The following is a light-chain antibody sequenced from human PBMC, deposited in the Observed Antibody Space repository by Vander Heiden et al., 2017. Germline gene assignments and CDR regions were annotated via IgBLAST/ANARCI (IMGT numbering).Light chain of an antibody. Sequence: QSVLTPPPSVSGAPGQRILISCTGRSSNIGAGYGVHWYQQLPGTAPKLLIYGNTNRPSGVPDRFSGSKSGTAASLAITGLQAEDEADYYCQSYDSSLSVVFGGGTKLTVL. CDR3: QSYDSSLSVV. CDR2: GNT. CDR1: SSNIGAGYG. V-gene: IGLV1-40*01. J-gene: IGLJ2*01.